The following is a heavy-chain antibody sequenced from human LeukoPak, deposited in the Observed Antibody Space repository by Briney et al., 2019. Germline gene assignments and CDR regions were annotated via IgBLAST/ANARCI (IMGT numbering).Heavy chain of an antibody. D-gene: IGHD3-10*01. J-gene: IGHJ4*02. Sequence: SQTLSLTCAISGDSVSSNSAAWNWIRQSPSRGLEWLGRTYYRSKWYNDYAVSVKSRITINPATSKNQFSLQLNSVTPEDTAVYYCARGITMVRGVIPPVFDYWGQGTLVTVSS. V-gene: IGHV6-1*01. CDR1: GDSVSSNSAA. CDR2: TYYRSKWYN. CDR3: ARGITMVRGVIPPVFDY.